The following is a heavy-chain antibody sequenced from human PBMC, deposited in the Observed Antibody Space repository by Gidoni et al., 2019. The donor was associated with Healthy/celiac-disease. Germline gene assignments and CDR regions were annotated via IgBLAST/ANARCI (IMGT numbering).Heavy chain of an antibody. J-gene: IGHJ6*02. CDR1: GGTFSSSA. V-gene: IGHV1-69*01. Sequence: QVQLVQSGAAVKKPGSSVKVSCKASGGTFSSSAISWVRQAPGQGLEWMGGIIPIFGTANYAQKFQGRVTITADESTSTAYMELSSLRSEDTAVYYCATSIAAAGTGYYYGMDVWGQGTTVTVSS. CDR3: ATSIAAAGTGYYYGMDV. CDR2: IIPIFGTA. D-gene: IGHD6-13*01.